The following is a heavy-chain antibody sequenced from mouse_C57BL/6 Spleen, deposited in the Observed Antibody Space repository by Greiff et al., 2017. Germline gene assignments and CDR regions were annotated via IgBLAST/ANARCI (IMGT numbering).Heavy chain of an antibody. CDR3: ARSGTTVVDY. CDR1: GYAFSSSW. CDR2: IYPGDGDT. J-gene: IGHJ2*01. Sequence: QVQLQQSGPELVKPGASVKISCKASGYAFSSSWMNWVKQRPGKGLEWIGRIYPGDGDTNYNGKFKGKATLTADKSSSTAYMQLSSLTSEDSAVYFCARSGTTVVDYWGQGTTRTVSS. V-gene: IGHV1-82*01. D-gene: IGHD1-1*01.